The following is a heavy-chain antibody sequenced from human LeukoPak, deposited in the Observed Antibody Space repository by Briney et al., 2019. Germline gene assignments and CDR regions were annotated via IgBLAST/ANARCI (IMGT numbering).Heavy chain of an antibody. D-gene: IGHD2-15*01. CDR2: IYYGGST. CDR1: GGSISSSSYY. Sequence: SETLSLTCTVSGGSISSSSYYWGWIRQPPGKGLEWIGSIYYGGSTNYNPSLKSRLSISLDTSKNQFSLKLSSVTAADTAVYYCARRPGGLQDWLDPWGQGTLVTVSS. V-gene: IGHV4-39*07. CDR3: ARRPGGLQDWLDP. J-gene: IGHJ5*02.